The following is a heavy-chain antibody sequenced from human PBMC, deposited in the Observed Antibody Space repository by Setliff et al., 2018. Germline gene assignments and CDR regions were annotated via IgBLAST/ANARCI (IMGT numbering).Heavy chain of an antibody. CDR3: ARGQPPTPRPYFYHMDV. Sequence: GASVKVSCKASGYTFSAYDFNWVRQAPGQGLEWVGSMSPQSDNTVYAQKLLGRVTMTKNTSISTAYMELSSLRSEDTAVYYCARGQPPTPRPYFYHMDVWGKGTTVTVSS. CDR2: MSPQSDNT. CDR1: GYTFSAYD. D-gene: IGHD2-15*01. J-gene: IGHJ6*03. V-gene: IGHV1-8*02.